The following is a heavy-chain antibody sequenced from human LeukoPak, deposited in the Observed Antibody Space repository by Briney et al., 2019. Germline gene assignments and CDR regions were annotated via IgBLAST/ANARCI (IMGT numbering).Heavy chain of an antibody. CDR2: ISGDSRYI. D-gene: IGHD6-13*01. CDR3: ARGPFSSSWSEFDY. Sequence: GGSLILSCAASGFTFSDYSLNWVRQAPGKGLEWVSCISGDSRYIYYADSVKGRSTVSRDNAQNSLYLHMNSLRAEDTAVYYCARGPFSSSWSEFDYWGQGTLVTVSS. J-gene: IGHJ4*02. V-gene: IGHV3-21*06. CDR1: GFTFSDYS.